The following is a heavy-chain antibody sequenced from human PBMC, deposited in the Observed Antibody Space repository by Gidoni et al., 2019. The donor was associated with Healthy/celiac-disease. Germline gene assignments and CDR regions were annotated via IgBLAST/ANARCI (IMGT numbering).Heavy chain of an antibody. J-gene: IGHJ4*02. V-gene: IGHV4-30-2*01. D-gene: IGHD1-1*01. CDR3: ASGGNDGYDY. CDR2: NYHSGST. Sequence: QLQLQESGSGLVKPSQTLSLTSAVSGGSISSGGYSWGWIRQPPGKGLEWIGYNYHSGSTYYNPSLKSRVTITVDRSKNQFSLKLSSVTAADTAVYYCASGGNDGYDYWGQGTLVTVSS. CDR1: GGSISSGGYS.